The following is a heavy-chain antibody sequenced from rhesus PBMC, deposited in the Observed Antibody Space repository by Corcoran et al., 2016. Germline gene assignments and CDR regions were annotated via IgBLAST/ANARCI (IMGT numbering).Heavy chain of an antibody. Sequence: EVQLVETGGGLVQPGGSLRLSCAASGFTFSSYAMQWVRKAPGKGLEWISAINSGWGSTYSADSVKGRFTISRDNAKNTLSRQMNSLRAEDTAVYYCAKDTSEQSGDYWGQGVLVTVSS. CDR3: AKDTSEQSGDY. J-gene: IGHJ4*01. CDR2: INSGWGST. CDR1: GFTFSSYA. V-gene: IGHV3-103*01. D-gene: IGHD2-33*01.